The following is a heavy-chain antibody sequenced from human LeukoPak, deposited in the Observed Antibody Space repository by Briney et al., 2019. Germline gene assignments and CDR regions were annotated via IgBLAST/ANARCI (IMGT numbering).Heavy chain of an antibody. D-gene: IGHD6-13*01. J-gene: IGHJ4*02. CDR2: ISGSGGST. CDR3: AKGTGRNSSIAASGT. CDR1: GFTFSSYA. V-gene: IGHV3-23*01. Sequence: GGSLRLSCAASGFTFSSYAVSWVRQAPGKGLEWVSAISGSGGSTYYADSAKGRFTISRDNSKNTLYLQVNSLRAEDTAVYYCAKGTGRNSSIAASGTWGQGTQVTVSS.